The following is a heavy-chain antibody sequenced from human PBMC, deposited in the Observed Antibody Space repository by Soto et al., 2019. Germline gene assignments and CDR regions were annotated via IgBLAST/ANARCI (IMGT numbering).Heavy chain of an antibody. D-gene: IGHD2-15*01. CDR2: IYYSGST. Sequence: SETLSLTCTVSGGSISSGDYYWSWIRQPPGKGLEWIGYIYYSGSTYYNPSLKCRVTISVDTSKNQFSLKLSSVTAADTAVYYCAREERGSGGSLDYWGQGTLVTVSS. CDR1: GGSISSGDYY. V-gene: IGHV4-30-4*01. J-gene: IGHJ4*02. CDR3: AREERGSGGSLDY.